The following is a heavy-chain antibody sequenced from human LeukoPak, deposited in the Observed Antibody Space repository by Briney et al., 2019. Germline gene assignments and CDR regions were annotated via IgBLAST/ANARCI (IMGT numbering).Heavy chain of an antibody. CDR2: ISGSGGST. D-gene: IGHD6-13*01. CDR3: AKDRRSWPYYFDY. CDR1: GFTVSNNY. J-gene: IGHJ4*02. V-gene: IGHV3-23*01. Sequence: PGGSLRLSCAASGFTVSNNYMSWVRQAPGKGLEWVSAISGSGGSTYYADSVKGRFTISRDNSKNTLYLQMNSLRAEDTAVYYCAKDRRSWPYYFDYWGQGTLVTVSS.